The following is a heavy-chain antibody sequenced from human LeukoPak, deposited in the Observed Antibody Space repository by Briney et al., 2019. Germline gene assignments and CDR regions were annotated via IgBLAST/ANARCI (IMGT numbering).Heavy chain of an antibody. Sequence: GGSLRLSCAASGFTFSSYAMYWVRQAPGKGLEWVSAIVSGSGGSTYYADSVKGRFTISRDNSKNTLYLQMNSLRAEDTAVYYCAKEGVTGPQTYYFDYWGQGTLVFVSS. D-gene: IGHD1-20*01. CDR1: GFTFSSYA. CDR3: AKEGVTGPQTYYFDY. V-gene: IGHV3-23*01. J-gene: IGHJ4*02. CDR2: IVSGSGGST.